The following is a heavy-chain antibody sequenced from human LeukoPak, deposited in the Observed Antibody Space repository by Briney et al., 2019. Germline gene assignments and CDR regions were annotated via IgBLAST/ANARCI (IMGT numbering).Heavy chain of an antibody. D-gene: IGHD3-10*01. J-gene: IGHJ6*02. CDR1: GYTFTGYY. V-gene: IGHV1-2*02. CDR2: INPNSGGT. Sequence: ASVKVSCKASGYTFTGYYMHWVRQAPGQGLEWMGWINPNSGGTNYAQKFQGRVTMTRDTSISTAYMELSRLRSDDTAVYYCARDLGAGNYGSGSSPYYYYGMDVWGQGTTVTVSS. CDR3: ARDLGAGNYGSGSSPYYYYGMDV.